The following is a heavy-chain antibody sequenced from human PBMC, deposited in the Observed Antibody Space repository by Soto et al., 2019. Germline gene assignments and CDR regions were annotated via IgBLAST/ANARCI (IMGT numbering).Heavy chain of an antibody. V-gene: IGHV3-30-3*01. CDR1: GFTFSSYA. D-gene: IGHD5-12*01. Sequence: QVQLVESGGGVVQPGRSLRLSCAASGFTFSSYAMHWVRQAPGKGLEWVAVISYDGSNKYYADSVKGRFTISRDNSKNTLYLQMNSLRAEDTAVYYCARTDGWLPRWGQGTLVTVSS. CDR3: ARTDGWLPR. CDR2: ISYDGSNK. J-gene: IGHJ4*02.